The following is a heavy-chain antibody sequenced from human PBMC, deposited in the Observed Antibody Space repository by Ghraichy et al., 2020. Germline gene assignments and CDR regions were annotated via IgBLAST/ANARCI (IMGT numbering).Heavy chain of an antibody. V-gene: IGHV3-23*01. J-gene: IGHJ6*02. Sequence: GGSLRLSCAASGFTFSSYAMSWVRQAPGKGLEWVSAISGSGGSTYYADSVKGRFTISRDNSKNTLYLQMNSLRAEDTSVYYCAKGDAYDFWSGYYYGMDVWGQGTTVTVSS. D-gene: IGHD3-3*01. CDR3: AKGDAYDFWSGYYYGMDV. CDR2: ISGSGGST. CDR1: GFTFSSYA.